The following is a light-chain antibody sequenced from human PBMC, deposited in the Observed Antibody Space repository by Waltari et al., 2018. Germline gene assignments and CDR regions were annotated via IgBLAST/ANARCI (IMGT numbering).Light chain of an antibody. CDR2: EDF. V-gene: IGLV2-23*01. CDR3: CSYVCTNNYHL. Sequence: QSALTQPASVSGSPGQSVTISCTEARSDVGSYSVVSWYQQRPGKAPKLLLYEDFKRHSWISNRFSGSKSGNTASLTISCLQAEDGADYYCCSYVCTNNYHLFGGGTKLTVL. CDR1: RSDVGSYSV. J-gene: IGLJ2*01.